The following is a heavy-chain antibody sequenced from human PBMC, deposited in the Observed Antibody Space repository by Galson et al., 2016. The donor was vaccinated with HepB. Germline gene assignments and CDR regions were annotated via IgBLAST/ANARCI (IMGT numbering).Heavy chain of an antibody. Sequence: SETLSLTCTVSGGSVSSGSYYWSWIRQPPGKGLEWIGYIYYSGSTNYNPSLKSRVTISADTSTNQFSLTLRSVTAADTAVYYCARGLAEAPRESEPWYLDLWGRGSLVTVSS. CDR2: IYYSGST. J-gene: IGHJ2*01. V-gene: IGHV4-61*01. CDR3: ARGLAEAPRESEPWYLDL. CDR1: GGSVSSGSYY. D-gene: IGHD2-15*01.